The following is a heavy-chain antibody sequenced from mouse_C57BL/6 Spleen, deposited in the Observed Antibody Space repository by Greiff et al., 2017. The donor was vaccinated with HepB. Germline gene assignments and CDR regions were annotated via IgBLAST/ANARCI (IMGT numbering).Heavy chain of an antibody. CDR2: IDPETGGT. CDR1: GYTFTDYE. Sequence: VQLQQSGAELVRPGASVTLSCKASGYTFTDYEMHWVKQTPVHGLEWIGAIDPETGGTAYNQKFKGKAILTADKSSSTAYMELRSLTSEDSAVYYCTRSEDFYGSIYYAMDYWGQGTSVTVSS. J-gene: IGHJ4*01. V-gene: IGHV1-15*01. CDR3: TRSEDFYGSIYYAMDY. D-gene: IGHD1-1*01.